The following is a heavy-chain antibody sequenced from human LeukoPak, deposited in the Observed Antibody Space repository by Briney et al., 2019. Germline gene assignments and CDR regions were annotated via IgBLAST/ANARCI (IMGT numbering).Heavy chain of an antibody. CDR2: IGASGGST. CDR1: GFTFSSYA. V-gene: IGHV3-23*01. J-gene: IGHJ4*02. D-gene: IGHD3-16*01. CDR3: ATTVGSYFDY. Sequence: GGSLRLSCATSGFTFSSYAMSWVRQAPGKGLEWVSGIGASGGSTYYADSVKGRFTISRDNSKNTLYLQMNSLRTEDTAVYYCATTVGSYFDYWSQGTLVTVSS.